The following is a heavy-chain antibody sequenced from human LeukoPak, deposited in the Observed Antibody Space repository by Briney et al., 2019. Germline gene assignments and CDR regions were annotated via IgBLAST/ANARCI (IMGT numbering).Heavy chain of an antibody. CDR2: ITGSGGRT. CDR3: AKDDAWLRFGE. Sequence: PGGSLRLSCAASGFTFSSYAMNWVRQAPGKGLEWVSAITGSGGRTYYADSVKGRFTISRDNSKNTLYLEVISLTAEDTAVYYCAKDDAWLRFGEWSQGTLVTVSS. D-gene: IGHD3-10*01. CDR1: GFTFSSYA. V-gene: IGHV3-23*01. J-gene: IGHJ4*02.